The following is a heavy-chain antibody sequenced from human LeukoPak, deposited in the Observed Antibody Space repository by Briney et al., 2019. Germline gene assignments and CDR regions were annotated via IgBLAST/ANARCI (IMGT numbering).Heavy chain of an antibody. D-gene: IGHD6-19*01. J-gene: IGHJ5*02. V-gene: IGHV4-31*03. CDR2: IYYSGST. CDR3: ARVGQWLDNWFDP. CDR1: GGSISSGGYY. Sequence: SETLSLTCTVSGGSISSGGYYWSWIRQHPGKGLEWIGYIYYSGSTYYNPPLKSRVTISVDTSKNQFSLKLSSVTAADTAVYYCARVGQWLDNWFDPWGQGTLVTVSS.